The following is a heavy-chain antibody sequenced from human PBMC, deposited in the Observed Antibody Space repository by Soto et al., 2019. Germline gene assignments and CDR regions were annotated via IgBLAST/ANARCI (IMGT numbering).Heavy chain of an antibody. Sequence: SETKCVTSSVAGGYINSYYWSWIRKKTGKGLEWIGYISYSGSTNYNPSLKSRVTISVDTSKNQFSLKLSSVTAADTAVYYCARYYCSTTTCYNFDYWGQGTLVTVSS. V-gene: IGHV4-59*08. D-gene: IGHD2-2*01. CDR1: GGYINSYY. CDR3: ARYYCSTTTCYNFDY. CDR2: ISYSGST. J-gene: IGHJ4*02.